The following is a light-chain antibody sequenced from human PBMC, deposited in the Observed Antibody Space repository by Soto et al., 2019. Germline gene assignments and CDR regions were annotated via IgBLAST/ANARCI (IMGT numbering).Light chain of an antibody. CDR2: EVS. Sequence: QSVLTQPPSASGSPGQSVTISCTGTTSDVRDSYYVSWYQQHPGKAPKLMIYEVSKRPSGVPARFSGSKSGNTASLTVSRLQPEDEADYYCSSDAGTNKRVFGGGTKLTVL. CDR1: TSDVRDSYY. CDR3: SSDAGTNKRV. J-gene: IGLJ3*02. V-gene: IGLV2-8*01.